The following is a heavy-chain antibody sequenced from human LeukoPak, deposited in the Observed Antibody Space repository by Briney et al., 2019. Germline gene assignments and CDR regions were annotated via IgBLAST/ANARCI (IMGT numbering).Heavy chain of an antibody. Sequence: ASVKVSCKASGYNFTYFYIHWVRQAPGQGPEWMGWINLHRGATDYAQKFRGRVTMTRDTSISLVYMELSRLKSNDTAVYYCARDLRGSGYDPWGQGTLVTVSS. V-gene: IGHV1-2*02. J-gene: IGHJ5*02. CDR3: ARDLRGSGYDP. D-gene: IGHD3-10*01. CDR2: INLHRGAT. CDR1: GYNFTYFY.